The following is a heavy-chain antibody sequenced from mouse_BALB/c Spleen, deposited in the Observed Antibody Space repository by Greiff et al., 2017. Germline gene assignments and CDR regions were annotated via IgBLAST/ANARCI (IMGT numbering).Heavy chain of an antibody. D-gene: IGHD2-1*01. CDR1: GFTFSSYG. CDR3: ARDRVYYGNFWFAY. CDR2: INSNGGST. Sequence: EVKLVESGGGLVQPGGSLKLSCAASGFTFSSYGMSWVRQTPDKRLELVATINSNGGSTYYPDSVKGRFTISRDNAKNTLYLQMSSLKSEDTAMYYCARDRVYYGNFWFAYWGQGTLVTVSA. J-gene: IGHJ3*01. V-gene: IGHV5-6-3*01.